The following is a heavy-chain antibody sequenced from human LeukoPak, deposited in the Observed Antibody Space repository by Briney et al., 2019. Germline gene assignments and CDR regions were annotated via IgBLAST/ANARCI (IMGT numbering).Heavy chain of an antibody. CDR1: GFTFRSYA. D-gene: IGHD3-10*01. CDR3: AKAVTSDYHSLYYNYYMDV. J-gene: IGHJ6*03. CDR2: ISYDGSNK. Sequence: GGSLRLSRAASGFTFRSYAMHWVRQAPGKGLEWVAVISYDGSNKYFGDSVKGRFTMSRDNSKNTLYLQMDSLRAEDTAIYYCAKAVTSDYHSLYYNYYMDVWGKGTTVTVSS. V-gene: IGHV3-30*18.